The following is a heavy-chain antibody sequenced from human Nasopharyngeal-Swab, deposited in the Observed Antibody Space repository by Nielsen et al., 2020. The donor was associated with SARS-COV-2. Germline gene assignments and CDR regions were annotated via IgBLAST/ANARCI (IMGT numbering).Heavy chain of an antibody. CDR1: GYTFTSYY. CDR3: ARDGVLTIFGVWRAPGSEYYFDY. V-gene: IGHV1-46*01. CDR2: INPSGGST. Sequence: ASVKVSCKASGYTFTSYYMHWVRQAPGQGLEWMGIINPSGGSTSYAQKFQGRVTMTRDTSTSTVYMELSSLRSEDTAVYYRARDGVLTIFGVWRAPGSEYYFDYWGQGTLVTVSS. J-gene: IGHJ4*02. D-gene: IGHD3-3*01.